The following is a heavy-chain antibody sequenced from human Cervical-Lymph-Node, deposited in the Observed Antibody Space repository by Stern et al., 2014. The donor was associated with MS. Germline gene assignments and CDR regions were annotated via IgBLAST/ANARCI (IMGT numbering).Heavy chain of an antibody. CDR3: AKTLSGGSRYFDL. CDR1: GYSFSNFW. J-gene: IGHJ2*01. D-gene: IGHD3-16*01. CDR2: IYPGDSDT. V-gene: IGHV5-51*03. Sequence: EVQLVQSGAELKKPGGSLKISCKGSGYSFSNFWIGWVRQMPGKGLEWVGIIYPGDSDTKYSPSLQGQVTISAAKFLRNAYLQWSSLKAADTAIYYCAKTLSGGSRYFDLWGRGALVTVSS.